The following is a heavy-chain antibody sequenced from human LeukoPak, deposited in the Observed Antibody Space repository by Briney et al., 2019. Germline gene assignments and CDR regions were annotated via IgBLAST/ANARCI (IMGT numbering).Heavy chain of an antibody. Sequence: ASVKVSCKASGYTFTGYYMHWVRQAPGQGLEWMGWINPNSGGTNYAQKFQGRVTMTRDTSISTAYMELSRLRSDDTAVYYCARDRGELYSGSYKFDYWGQGTLVTVSS. CDR1: GYTFTGYY. D-gene: IGHD1-26*01. CDR3: ARDRGELYSGSYKFDY. CDR2: INPNSGGT. V-gene: IGHV1-2*02. J-gene: IGHJ4*02.